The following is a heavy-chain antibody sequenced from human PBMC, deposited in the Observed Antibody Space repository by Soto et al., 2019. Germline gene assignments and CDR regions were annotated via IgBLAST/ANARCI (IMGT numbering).Heavy chain of an antibody. CDR2: ISGGGDST. J-gene: IGHJ4*02. D-gene: IGHD3-10*01. Sequence: PGRSLRLSCAASEFAFSNYAMSWVRQAPGKGLEWASAISGGGDSTYYADSVKGRFTISRDNFKSMLYLQMNSLRAEDTAIYYCAKALSMVGGVFYYFDYGGQGTLVTVSS. CDR3: AKALSMVGGVFYYFDY. V-gene: IGHV3-23*01. CDR1: EFAFSNYA.